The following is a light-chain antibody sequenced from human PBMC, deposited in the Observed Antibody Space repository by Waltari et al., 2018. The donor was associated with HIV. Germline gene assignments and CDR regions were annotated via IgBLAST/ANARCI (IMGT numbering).Light chain of an antibody. CDR3: NSYAGSNDYV. Sequence: SALTQPPSASGSPGQSVTISCTGTSSDVGGYNHVSWYQPHPGKAPKLMIYEVSNRRSGVPDRFSRSTSGNTASLTVSGVQAEDESYYYCNSYAGSNDYVFGTGNKVTVL. V-gene: IGLV2-8*01. CDR1: SSDVGGYNH. J-gene: IGLJ1*01. CDR2: EVS.